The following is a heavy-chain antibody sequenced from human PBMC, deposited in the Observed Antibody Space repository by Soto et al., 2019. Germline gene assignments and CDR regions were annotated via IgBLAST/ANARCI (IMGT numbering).Heavy chain of an antibody. CDR2: INPNSGGT. V-gene: IGHV1-2*02. CDR3: ARGGTSGWYLDWFPFDY. Sequence: ASVKIFCKASGYTFTGYYMNWLRQALGRGLEWMGWINPNSGGTNYAQKFQGRVTMTRDTSISTAYMELSRLRSDDTAVYYCARGGTSGWYLDWFPFDYWGQGTLVTVYS. CDR1: GYTFTGYY. D-gene: IGHD3-9*01. J-gene: IGHJ4*02.